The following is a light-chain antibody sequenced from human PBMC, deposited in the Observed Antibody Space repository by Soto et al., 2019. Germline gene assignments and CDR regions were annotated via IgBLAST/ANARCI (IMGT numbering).Light chain of an antibody. CDR2: YAS. Sequence: DIQMTQSPSSLSAYVGDRVTITCQASQNINNYLNWYQQKPGRAPKRLSYYASNLEAGVPSRFRGSGSGTDFTFTISRLQPEDIATYYCHQYENLPTFGQVTRPPI. V-gene: IGKV1-33*01. CDR3: HQYENLPT. CDR1: QNINNY. J-gene: IGKJ5*01.